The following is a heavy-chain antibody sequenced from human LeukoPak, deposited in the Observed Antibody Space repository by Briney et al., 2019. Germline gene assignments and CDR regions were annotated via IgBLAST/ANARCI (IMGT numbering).Heavy chain of an antibody. Sequence: PGGSLRLSCAASGFTFSSYGMTWVRQAPGKGLEWVSYISSSSSTIYYADSVKGRFTISRDNAKNSLYLQMNSLRAEDTAVYYCARVRGGVGAVNDAFDIWGQGTMVTVSS. J-gene: IGHJ3*02. CDR1: GFTFSSYG. CDR2: ISSSSSTI. D-gene: IGHD1-26*01. CDR3: ARVRGGVGAVNDAFDI. V-gene: IGHV3-48*04.